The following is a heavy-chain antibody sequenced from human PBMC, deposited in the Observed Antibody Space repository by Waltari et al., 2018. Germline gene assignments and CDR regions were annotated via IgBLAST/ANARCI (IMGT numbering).Heavy chain of an antibody. D-gene: IGHD2-2*01. V-gene: IGHV4-34*01. J-gene: IGHJ4*02. CDR3: ANLGSSTSGRPPP. CDR1: GGSFSGYS. CDR2: INHSGST. Sequence: QVQLQQWGAGLLKPSETLSLTCAVYGGSFSGYSWSWIRQPPGKGLEWIGEINHSGSTNYNPSLKSRVTISVDTSKNQFSLKLSSVTAADTSVYYCANLGSSTSGRPPPWGQGTLVTVSS.